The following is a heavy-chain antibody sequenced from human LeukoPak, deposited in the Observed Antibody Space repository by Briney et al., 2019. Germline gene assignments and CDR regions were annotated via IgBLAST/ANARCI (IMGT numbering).Heavy chain of an antibody. CDR1: GGSSSGYC. CDR2: INHIGRT. J-gene: IGHJ4*02. Sequence: PSETLSLTCADYGGSSSGYCWIWIRQPPGKGLEWIGEINHIGRTNYNPPLKSRITMSVDKSKNQFSLKLTSMTAADTAIYYCVRGNWNYGSRSWGQGTLVTVSS. D-gene: IGHD1-7*01. CDR3: VRGNWNYGSRS. V-gene: IGHV4-34*01.